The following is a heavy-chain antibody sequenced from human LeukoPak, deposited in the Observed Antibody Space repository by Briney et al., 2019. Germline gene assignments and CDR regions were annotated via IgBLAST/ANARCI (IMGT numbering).Heavy chain of an antibody. CDR3: ARIGYCNGPDCHDAFDL. CDR2: INPYSGDT. Sequence: ASVKVSCKASGYSFTAYYIHWVRQAPGQGLEWMGWINPYSGDTDYAQRFQGRVTLTGDTSISTTYMDVNGLTSDDTGVYFCARIGYCNGPDCHDAFDLWGQGTMVTVSS. J-gene: IGHJ3*01. D-gene: IGHD2-15*01. V-gene: IGHV1-2*02. CDR1: GYSFTAYY.